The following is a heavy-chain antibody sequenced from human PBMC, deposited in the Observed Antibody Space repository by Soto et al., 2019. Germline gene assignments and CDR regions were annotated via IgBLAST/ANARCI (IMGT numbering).Heavy chain of an antibody. CDR2: IYYSGST. V-gene: IGHV4-39*01. CDR1: GGSISSSSYY. CDR3: ARTEEWELLSQYYFDY. Sequence: SETLSLTCTVSGGSISSSSYYWGWIRQPPGKGLEWIGSIYYSGSTYYNPSLKSRVTISVDTSKNQFSLKLSSVTAADTAVYYCARTEEWELLSQYYFDYWGQGTLVTVSS. D-gene: IGHD1-26*01. J-gene: IGHJ4*02.